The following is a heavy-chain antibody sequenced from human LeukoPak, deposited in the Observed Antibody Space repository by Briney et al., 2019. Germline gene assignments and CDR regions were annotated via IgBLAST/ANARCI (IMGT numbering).Heavy chain of an antibody. CDR1: GGSISSYY. CDR2: IYYSGST. Sequence: PSQTLSLTCTVSGGSISSYYWSWIRQPPGKGLEWIGYIYYSGSTNYNPSLKSRVTISVDTSKNQFSLKLSSVTAADTAVYYCARAHRRMATMSPFDYWGQGTLVTVSS. CDR3: ARAHRRMATMSPFDY. V-gene: IGHV4-59*01. D-gene: IGHD5-24*01. J-gene: IGHJ4*02.